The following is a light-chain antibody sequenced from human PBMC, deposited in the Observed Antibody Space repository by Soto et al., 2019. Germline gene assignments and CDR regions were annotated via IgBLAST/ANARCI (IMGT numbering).Light chain of an antibody. CDR2: EAS. CDR1: SSDIGSYNL. V-gene: IGLV2-23*01. J-gene: IGLJ2*01. CDR3: CSYAGSNTVV. Sequence: QPVLTQPASVSGSPGQSITISCTGTSSDIGSYNLVSWYRHHPGKAPKLIIYEASKRPPGVSNRFSASTSGNTASLTISGLQAEDESDYYCCSYAGSNTVVFGGGTKLTVL.